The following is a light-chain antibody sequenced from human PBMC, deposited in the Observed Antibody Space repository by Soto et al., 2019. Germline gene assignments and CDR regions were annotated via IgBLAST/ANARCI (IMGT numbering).Light chain of an antibody. J-gene: IGLJ1*01. CDR3: CSYAGSATYV. Sequence: QCALTQRASVSGSPGQSITISCTGTTSDVGSYSLVSWYQQHPGKAPKLMIYECTKRPSGVSNRFSGSKSGNTASLTISGLQAEDEADYYCCSYAGSATYVFGTGTKVTVL. CDR1: TSDVGSYSL. V-gene: IGLV2-23*01. CDR2: ECT.